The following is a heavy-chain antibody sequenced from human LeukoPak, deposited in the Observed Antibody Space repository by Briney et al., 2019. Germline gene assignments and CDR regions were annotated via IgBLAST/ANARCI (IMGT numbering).Heavy chain of an antibody. CDR2: ISYDGSNK. CDR1: GFTFSSYS. CDR3: AKVGSYHDFDY. Sequence: GGSLRLSCAASGFTFSSYSIHWVRQAPGKGLEWVAVISYDGSNKYYADSVKGRFTISRDNSKNTLYLEMNSLRTEDTAVYYCAKVGSYHDFDYWGQGTLVTVSS. D-gene: IGHD3-22*01. J-gene: IGHJ4*02. V-gene: IGHV3-30*18.